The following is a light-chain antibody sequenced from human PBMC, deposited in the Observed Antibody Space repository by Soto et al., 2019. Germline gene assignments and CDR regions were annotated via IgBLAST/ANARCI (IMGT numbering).Light chain of an antibody. V-gene: IGLV2-14*01. J-gene: IGLJ1*01. Sequence: QSALTQPASVSGSPGQSITISCTGTSSDVGGYNYVSWYQQHPGKAPKLMIYDVSNRPSGVSNRFSGSKSGNTASLTISGLQAEDEAGYYCSSYTSSTYFFGTGTKVTVL. CDR3: SSYTSSTYF. CDR1: SSDVGGYNY. CDR2: DVS.